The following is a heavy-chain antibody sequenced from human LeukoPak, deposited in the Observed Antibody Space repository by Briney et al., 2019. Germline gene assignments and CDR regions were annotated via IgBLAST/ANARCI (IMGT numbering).Heavy chain of an antibody. Sequence: GGSLRLSCAASGFTFDDYGMSWVRQAPRKGLECVSGINWNGGSTGYAASVKGRFTISRDNAKNSLYLQMNSLRAEETAVYYCARDSRAGARNFDYWGQGTLVTVSS. D-gene: IGHD6-19*01. CDR2: INWNGGST. CDR3: ARDSRAGARNFDY. CDR1: GFTFDDYG. J-gene: IGHJ4*02. V-gene: IGHV3-20*04.